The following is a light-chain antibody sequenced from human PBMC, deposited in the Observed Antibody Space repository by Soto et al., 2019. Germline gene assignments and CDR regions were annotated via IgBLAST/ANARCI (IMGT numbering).Light chain of an antibody. CDR2: KAS. J-gene: IGKJ4*01. CDR1: QSISSW. CDR3: QQYNSYSLLT. Sequence: DIQMTQSPSTLSASVGDRVTITCRASQSISSWLAWYQQKPGKAPKLLIYKASSLESGVPSRFSGSGSGTEFTLTISSLQPADFATYYCQQYNSYSLLTFGGGTKVEIK. V-gene: IGKV1-5*03.